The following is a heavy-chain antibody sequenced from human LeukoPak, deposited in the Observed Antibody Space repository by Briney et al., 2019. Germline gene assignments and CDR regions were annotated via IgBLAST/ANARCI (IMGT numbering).Heavy chain of an antibody. D-gene: IGHD3-16*01. J-gene: IGHJ1*01. V-gene: IGHV3-74*01. CDR2: INNDGSDT. CDR3: ARVSGLGMNEYLLH. CDR1: GLTFNKSW. Sequence: GGSLRLSCAASGLTFNKSWMPWVRQGPGKGLEWVSRINNDGSDTSYAGSVKGRFTISRDNAKNTLYLQMNSLRADDTAVYFCARVSGLGMNEYLLHWGQGALVTVSS.